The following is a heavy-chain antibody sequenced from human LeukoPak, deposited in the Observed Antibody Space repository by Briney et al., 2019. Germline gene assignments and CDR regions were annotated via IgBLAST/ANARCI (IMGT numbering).Heavy chain of an antibody. Sequence: PGGSLRLSCAASGFTFSSYWMSWVRQAPGKGLEWVANIKQDGSEKYYVDSVKGRFTISRDNAKNSQYLQMNSLRAEDTAVYYCAREGERYYFDYWGQGTLVTVSS. J-gene: IGHJ4*02. CDR3: AREGERYYFDY. CDR1: GFTFSSYW. CDR2: IKQDGSEK. V-gene: IGHV3-7*01.